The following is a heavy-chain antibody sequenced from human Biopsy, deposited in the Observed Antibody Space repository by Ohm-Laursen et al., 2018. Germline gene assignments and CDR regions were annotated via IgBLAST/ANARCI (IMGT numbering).Heavy chain of an antibody. D-gene: IGHD3-22*01. CDR1: GESFNGYY. Sequence: GTLSLTCAVYGESFNGYYWSWIRQTPGRGLEWIGEINHSGRTNYNPSLKSRVTISVDASKNQFSLKVRSVTAADTAVYYCVRGVDYYDPYHYYALDVWGQGTTVTVSS. J-gene: IGHJ6*02. CDR2: INHSGRT. V-gene: IGHV4-34*01. CDR3: VRGVDYYDPYHYYALDV.